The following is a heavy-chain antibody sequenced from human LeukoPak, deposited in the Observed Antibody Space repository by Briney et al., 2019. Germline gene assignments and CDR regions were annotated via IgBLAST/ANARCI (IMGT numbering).Heavy chain of an antibody. CDR2: IIPIFGTA. J-gene: IGHJ4*02. CDR3: AREDSSSWPFDY. CDR1: GGTFSSYA. V-gene: IGHV1-69*05. D-gene: IGHD6-13*01. Sequence: SVKVSCKASGGTFSSYAISWLRQAPGQGLEWMGRIIPIFGTANYAQKFQGRVTITTDESTSTAYMELSSLRSEDTAVYYCAREDSSSWPFDYWGQGTLVTVSS.